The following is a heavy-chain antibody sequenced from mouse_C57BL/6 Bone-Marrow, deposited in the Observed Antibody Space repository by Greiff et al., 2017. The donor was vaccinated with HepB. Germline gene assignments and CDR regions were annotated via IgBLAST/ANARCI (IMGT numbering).Heavy chain of an antibody. V-gene: IGHV5-17*01. D-gene: IGHD2-4*01. J-gene: IGHJ1*03. CDR3: ARDDYDRDFDV. CDR2: ISSGSSTI. Sequence: DVMLVESGGGLVKPGGSLKLSCAASGFTFSDYGMHWVRQAPEKGLEWVAYISSGSSTIYYADTVKGRFTISRDNAKNTLFLQTTSLRSEDTAMYYCARDDYDRDFDVWGTGTTVTVSS. CDR1: GFTFSDYG.